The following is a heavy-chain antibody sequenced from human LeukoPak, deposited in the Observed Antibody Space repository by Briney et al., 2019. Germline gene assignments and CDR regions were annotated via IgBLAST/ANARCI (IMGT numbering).Heavy chain of an antibody. CDR2: INPNSGGT. CDR1: GYTFTGYY. CDR3: VRPRIKPTPTQTAWFDP. Sequence: ASVKVSCKASGYTFTGYYLHWVRQAPGQGLEWMGWINPNSGGTNYAQKFQGRVTMTRDTSISTAYMELSRLRADDTAVYYCVRPRIKPTPTQTAWFDPWGQGTLVTVSS. D-gene: IGHD1-14*01. J-gene: IGHJ5*02. V-gene: IGHV1-2*02.